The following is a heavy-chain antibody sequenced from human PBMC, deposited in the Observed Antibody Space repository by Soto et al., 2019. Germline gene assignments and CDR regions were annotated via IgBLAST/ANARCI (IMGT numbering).Heavy chain of an antibody. CDR2: ISGSGGST. D-gene: IGHD3-10*01. V-gene: IGHV3-23*01. J-gene: IGHJ3*02. Sequence: PAGSPRLSCAASGFTFSSYAMSWVRQAPGKGLEWVSAISGSGGSTYYADSVKGRFTISRDNSKNTLYLQMNSLRAEDTAVYYCAKEIGGMVRGVITAFDIWGQGTMVTVSS. CDR3: AKEIGGMVRGVITAFDI. CDR1: GFTFSSYA.